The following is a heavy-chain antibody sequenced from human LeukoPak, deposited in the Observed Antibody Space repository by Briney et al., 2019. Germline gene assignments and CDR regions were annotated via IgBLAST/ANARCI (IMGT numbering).Heavy chain of an antibody. Sequence: ASVKVSCKASGYTFTSYYMHWVRQAPGQGLEWMGIINPSGGSTSYAQKFQGRVTMTRDTSTSTVYMELSSLRSEDTAVYYCAGTASLTMIVVVTNQSLFDYWGQGTLVTVSS. CDR2: INPSGGST. CDR1: GYTFTSYY. V-gene: IGHV1-46*01. D-gene: IGHD3-22*01. CDR3: AGTASLTMIVVVTNQSLFDY. J-gene: IGHJ4*02.